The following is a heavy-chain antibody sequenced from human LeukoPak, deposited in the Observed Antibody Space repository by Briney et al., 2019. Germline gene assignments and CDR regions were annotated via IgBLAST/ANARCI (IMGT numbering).Heavy chain of an antibody. J-gene: IGHJ4*02. Sequence: PSETLSLTCTVSGGSIRSSSYYWNWIRQPPGKGLEWIGTIYYSGSTYYNPSLKSRVTISVDTSKNQLSLKLSSMTAADTAIYYCATRWGGYNLDYFDYWGQGTLVTVSS. CDR2: IYYSGST. V-gene: IGHV4-39*01. D-gene: IGHD5-24*01. CDR3: ATRWGGYNLDYFDY. CDR1: GGSIRSSSYY.